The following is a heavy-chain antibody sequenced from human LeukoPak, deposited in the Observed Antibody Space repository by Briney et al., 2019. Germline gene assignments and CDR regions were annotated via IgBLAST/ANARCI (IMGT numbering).Heavy chain of an antibody. CDR2: LNSDGSST. CDR3: ASYRDRGY. D-gene: IGHD4-17*01. Sequence: GRSLGLSCAASGFTFSSYWMHWVRQAPGKGLVWVSRLNSDGSSTDYADSVKGRFTISRDNAKNTLYLQMNSLRAEDTAVYYCASYRDRGYWGQGTLVTVSS. CDR1: GFTFSSYW. J-gene: IGHJ4*02. V-gene: IGHV3-74*01.